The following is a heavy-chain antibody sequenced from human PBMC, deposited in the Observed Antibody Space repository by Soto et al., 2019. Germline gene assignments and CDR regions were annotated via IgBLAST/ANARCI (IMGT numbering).Heavy chain of an antibody. CDR2: IIPIFGTA. Sequence: SVKVSCKASGSTFSSYAISWVRQAPGQGLEWMGGIIPIFGTANYAQKFQGRVTITADKSTSTAYMELSSLRSEDTAVYYCARGVVEENWFAPWGQGTLVTVSS. CDR3: ARGVVEENWFAP. V-gene: IGHV1-69*06. D-gene: IGHD2-15*01. CDR1: GSTFSSYA. J-gene: IGHJ5*02.